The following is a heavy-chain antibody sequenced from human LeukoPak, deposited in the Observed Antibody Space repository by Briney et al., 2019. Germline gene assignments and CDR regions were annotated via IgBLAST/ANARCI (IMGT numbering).Heavy chain of an antibody. Sequence: GGSLRLSCAASGFTFSDYYISWLRQAPGKGLEWVSYISSSGSTIYYADSVKGRFTISRDNAKNSLYLQMNSLRAEDTAVYYCGRDLGYSHGFDYWGQGTLVTVSS. CDR2: ISSSGSTI. V-gene: IGHV3-11*01. CDR1: GFTFSDYY. J-gene: IGHJ4*02. CDR3: GRDLGYSHGFDY. D-gene: IGHD5-18*01.